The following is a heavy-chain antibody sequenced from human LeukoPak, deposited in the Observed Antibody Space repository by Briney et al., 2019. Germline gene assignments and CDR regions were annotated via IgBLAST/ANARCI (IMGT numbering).Heavy chain of an antibody. D-gene: IGHD6-19*01. CDR3: ARWDRSGWAFNY. Sequence: SETLALTCTVSGGTISSYYWNWIRQPPGKGLEWIGYIHYSGSTKYNPSLKSRVTISVDTSKNQFSLKLSSVTAADTAVYHCARWDRSGWAFNYWGQGTLATVSS. CDR1: GGTISSYY. CDR2: IHYSGST. V-gene: IGHV4-59*08. J-gene: IGHJ4*02.